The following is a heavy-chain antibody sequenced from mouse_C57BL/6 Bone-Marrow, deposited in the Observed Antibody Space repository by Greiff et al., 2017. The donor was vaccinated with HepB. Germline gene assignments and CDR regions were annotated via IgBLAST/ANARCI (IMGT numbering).Heavy chain of an antibody. CDR3: TDGYYDYFDY. CDR2: IDPETGGT. CDR1: GYTFTDYE. Sequence: QVQLQQSGAELVRPGASVTLSCKASGYTFTDYEMHWVKQTPVHGLEWIGAIDPETGGTAYNQKFKGKAILTADKSSSTAYMELRSLTSEDSAVYYCTDGYYDYFDYWGQGTTLTVSS. V-gene: IGHV1-15*01. D-gene: IGHD2-3*01. J-gene: IGHJ2*01.